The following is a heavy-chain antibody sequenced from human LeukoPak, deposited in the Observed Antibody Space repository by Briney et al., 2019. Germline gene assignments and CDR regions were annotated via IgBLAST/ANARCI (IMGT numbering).Heavy chain of an antibody. Sequence: GESLKISCKGSGYSFTTYWIGWMRQMPGKGLEWMAIITPGSSATQYSASLRVQVTISADTSINTAYMQWSSLKASDSAMYYCATRVDGTYYWGQGTLVTVSS. CDR1: GYSFTTYW. CDR2: ITPGSSAT. CDR3: ATRVDGTYY. V-gene: IGHV5-51*01. D-gene: IGHD1-26*01. J-gene: IGHJ4*02.